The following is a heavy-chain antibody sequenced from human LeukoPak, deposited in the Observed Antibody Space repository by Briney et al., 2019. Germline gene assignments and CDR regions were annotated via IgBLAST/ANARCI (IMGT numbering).Heavy chain of an antibody. D-gene: IGHD3-9*01. CDR2: IYPGDSDT. J-gene: IGHJ6*03. CDR3: ARHRSDILTAWGWYYMDV. Sequence: GESLKISCTGSGYIFTSYWIGWVRQMPGKGLEWLGIIYPGDSDTRYSPSFQGQVTISADKSISTAYLQWSSLKASDTAMYYCARHRSDILTAWGWYYMDVWGKGTTVTVSS. CDR1: GYIFTSYW. V-gene: IGHV5-51*01.